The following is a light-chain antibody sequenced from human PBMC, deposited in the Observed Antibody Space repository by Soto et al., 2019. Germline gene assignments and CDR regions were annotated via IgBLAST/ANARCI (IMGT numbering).Light chain of an antibody. CDR1: QSVSSNY. J-gene: IGKJ1*01. CDR2: GAS. V-gene: IGKV3-20*01. Sequence: EIVLTQSPGTLSLSPGERATLSCRASQSVSSNYLAWYQQKPGQAPRLLIYGASSRATGIPDRFSGSGSGTDFTLTNSRLEPEDFAVYYCQQYGSSRTFGQGTKVEIK. CDR3: QQYGSSRT.